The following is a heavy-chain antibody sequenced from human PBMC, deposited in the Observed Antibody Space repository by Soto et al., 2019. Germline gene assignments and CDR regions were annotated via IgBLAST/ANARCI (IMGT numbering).Heavy chain of an antibody. CDR3: AKAHITMIVVPDY. CDR1: ADTFTSYY. CDR2: INPNGGST. Sequence: ASVKVSCKAPADTFTSYYIHWVRQAPGHGLEWMGIINPNGGSTRFAQTFQGRITMTTDTSTSTVYMELRSLRSEDTAVYYCAKAHITMIVVPDYWGQGTLVSVSS. J-gene: IGHJ4*02. D-gene: IGHD3-22*01. V-gene: IGHV1-46*01.